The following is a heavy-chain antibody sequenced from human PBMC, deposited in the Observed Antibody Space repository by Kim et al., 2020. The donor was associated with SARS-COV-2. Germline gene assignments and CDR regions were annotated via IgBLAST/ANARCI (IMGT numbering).Heavy chain of an antibody. D-gene: IGHD2-2*01. J-gene: IGHJ3*02. V-gene: IGHV3-43*01. CDR1: GFTFDDYT. CDR2: ISWDGGST. CDR3: AKVAPLYCSSTSCPGNAFDI. Sequence: GGSLRLSCAASGFTFDDYTMHWVRQAPGKGLEWVSLISWDGGSTDYADSVKGRFTISRDNSKNSLYLQMNSLRTEDTALYYCAKVAPLYCSSTSCPGNAFDIWGQGTMVTVSS.